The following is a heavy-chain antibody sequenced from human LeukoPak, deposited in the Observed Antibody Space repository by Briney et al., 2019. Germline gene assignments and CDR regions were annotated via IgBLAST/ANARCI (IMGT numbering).Heavy chain of an antibody. Sequence: PGGSLRLSCAASGFTFSSYAMSWVRQAPGKGLEWVSAISGSGGSTYYADSVKGRFTISRDNSKNTLYLQMNSLRAEDTAVYYCATTPDIVVIPAAIFSWDYYGMDVWGQGTTVTVSS. J-gene: IGHJ6*02. CDR1: GFTFSSYA. CDR2: ISGSGGST. D-gene: IGHD2-2*02. V-gene: IGHV3-23*01. CDR3: ATTPDIVVIPAAIFSWDYYGMDV.